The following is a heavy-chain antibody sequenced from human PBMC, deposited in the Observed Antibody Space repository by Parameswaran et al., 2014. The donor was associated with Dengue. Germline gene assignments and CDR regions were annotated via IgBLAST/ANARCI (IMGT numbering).Heavy chain of an antibody. Sequence: KWIRQPPGKGLEWLSSITYSSAYKFYADSVKGRFTISRDNAKNSLYLQIHSLSAEDTAVYYCARSGGHDFDTEYYFDYWGQGTLVTVSS. D-gene: IGHD2-8*02. CDR2: ITYSSAYK. J-gene: IGHJ4*02. CDR3: ARSGGHDFDTEYYFDY. V-gene: IGHV3-21*06.